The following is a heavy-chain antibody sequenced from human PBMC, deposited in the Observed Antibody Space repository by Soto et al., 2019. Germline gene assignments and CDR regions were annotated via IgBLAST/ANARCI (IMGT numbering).Heavy chain of an antibody. J-gene: IGHJ4*02. D-gene: IGHD1-1*01. CDR1: GGSISSYY. Sequence: SETLSLTCTVSGGSISSYYWSWIRQPPGKGLEWIGYIYYSGSTNYNPSLKSRVTISVDTSKNQLSLKLSSVTAADTAVYYCARGKERVAMSSGYWREGTLVTVS. CDR2: IYYSGST. V-gene: IGHV4-59*01. CDR3: ARGKERVAMSSGY.